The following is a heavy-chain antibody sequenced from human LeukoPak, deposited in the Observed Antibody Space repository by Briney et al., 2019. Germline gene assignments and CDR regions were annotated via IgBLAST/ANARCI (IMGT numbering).Heavy chain of an antibody. CDR1: GFTFSYYW. CDR2: IKQDGSEK. Sequence: TGGSLRLSCAASGFTFSYYWMNWVRQAPGKGLEWVANIKQDGSEKYYVDSVKGRFTISRDNAKKSLYLQMDSLRAEDTAVYYCARDPTVDFWSGLQGVDYWGQGTLVTVSS. V-gene: IGHV3-7*01. J-gene: IGHJ4*02. D-gene: IGHD3-3*01. CDR3: ARDPTVDFWSGLQGVDY.